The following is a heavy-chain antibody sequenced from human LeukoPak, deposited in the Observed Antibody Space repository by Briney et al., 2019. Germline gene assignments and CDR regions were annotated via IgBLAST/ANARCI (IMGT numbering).Heavy chain of an antibody. CDR3: ARGKAVYCSGSGCYWFDP. CDR2: ISYDGTNK. D-gene: IGHD2-15*01. Sequence: GRSLRLSCAGSGFTFSNYGMHWVRQAPGKGPEWVAVISYDGTNKYYADSVKGRFTISRDNAKNSLYLQMNSLRAEDTAVYYCARGKAVYCSGSGCYWFDPWGQGTLVTVSS. V-gene: IGHV3-30*03. J-gene: IGHJ5*02. CDR1: GFTFSNYG.